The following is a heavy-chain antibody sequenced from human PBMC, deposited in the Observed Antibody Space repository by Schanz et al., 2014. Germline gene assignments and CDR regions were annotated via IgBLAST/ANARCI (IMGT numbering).Heavy chain of an antibody. Sequence: QVHLVQSGAEVKKPGSSVKVYCKASGGTFSSDTFSWVRQAPGQGLEWMGWISTSNGNTNYIQKLQGRVTMTTDTSTSTAYMELRSLRSDDTALYYCTRGRQQLGSFDYWGPGTLVSVSS. V-gene: IGHV1-18*01. CDR2: ISTSNGNT. D-gene: IGHD6-13*01. CDR1: GGTFSSDT. CDR3: TRGRQQLGSFDY. J-gene: IGHJ4*02.